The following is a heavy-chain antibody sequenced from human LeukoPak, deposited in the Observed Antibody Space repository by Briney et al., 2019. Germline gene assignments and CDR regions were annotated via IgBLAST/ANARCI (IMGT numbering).Heavy chain of an antibody. V-gene: IGHV3-30*02. D-gene: IGHD3-16*01. J-gene: IGHJ4*02. Sequence: GGSLRLSCAVSGFTFSDYYMSWIRQAPGKGLEWVAFIRYDGSNKYYADSVKGRFTISRDNSKNTLYLQMNSLRAEDTAVYYCAKDAGHGGVDYWGQGTLVTVSS. CDR3: AKDAGHGGVDY. CDR1: GFTFSDYY. CDR2: IRYDGSNK.